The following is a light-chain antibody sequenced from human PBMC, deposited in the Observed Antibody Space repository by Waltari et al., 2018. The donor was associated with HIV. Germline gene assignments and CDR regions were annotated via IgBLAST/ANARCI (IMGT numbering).Light chain of an antibody. Sequence: QSALTQPASGAGSPGKSNTISRIGTSSDIGAYKLVPWYQQRPGKAPKLMIYEVSDRPSGSSNRFSGSKSGITASLTISGLQADDEADYYCASYTRSGILLFGGGTRLTVL. J-gene: IGLJ2*01. CDR3: ASYTRSGILL. V-gene: IGLV2-14*01. CDR1: SSDIGAYKL. CDR2: EVS.